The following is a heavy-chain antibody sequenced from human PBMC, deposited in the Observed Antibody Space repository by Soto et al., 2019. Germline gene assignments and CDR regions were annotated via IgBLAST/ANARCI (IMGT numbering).Heavy chain of an antibody. Sequence: EVQLVESGGGLVQPGGSLRLSCAASGFTFSSYSMNWVRQAPGKGLEWVSYISSSSSTIYYADSVKGRFTISRDNAKNSLYLQMNSLRAEDTAVYYCARDRIVVVPAAMLYYYGMDVWGQGTTVTVSS. D-gene: IGHD2-2*01. CDR1: GFTFSSYS. V-gene: IGHV3-48*01. CDR3: ARDRIVVVPAAMLYYYGMDV. J-gene: IGHJ6*02. CDR2: ISSSSSTI.